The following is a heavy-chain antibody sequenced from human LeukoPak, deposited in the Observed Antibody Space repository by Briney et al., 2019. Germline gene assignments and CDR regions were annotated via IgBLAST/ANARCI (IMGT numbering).Heavy chain of an antibody. V-gene: IGHV1-46*01. J-gene: IGHJ6*02. CDR3: ARDRHDYYYGMDV. Sequence: ASEKVSCKASGYTFTSYYMHWVRQAPGQGLEWMGIVNPSGGSTRHAQKFQGRVTMTRDTSTSTVYMELSSQRSEDTAVYYCARDRHDYYYGMDVWGQGTSVTVSS. CDR2: VNPSGGST. CDR1: GYTFTSYY.